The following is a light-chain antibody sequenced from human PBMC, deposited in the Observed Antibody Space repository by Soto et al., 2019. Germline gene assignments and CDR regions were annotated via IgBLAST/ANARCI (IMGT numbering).Light chain of an antibody. J-gene: IGLJ1*01. CDR1: SSDVGNYNL. CDR3: CSYASISTYV. Sequence: QSALTQPASVSGSPGQSITISCTGTSSDVGNYNLVSWYQQHPGKAPKLMIYEGSKRPSGVSNRFSGSKSGNTASLTISGLQAEDEADYYCCSYASISTYVFGSGTKVT. V-gene: IGLV2-23*01. CDR2: EGS.